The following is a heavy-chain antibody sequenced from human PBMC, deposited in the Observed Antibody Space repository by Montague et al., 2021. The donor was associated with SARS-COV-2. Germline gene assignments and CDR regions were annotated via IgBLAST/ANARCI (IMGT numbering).Heavy chain of an antibody. CDR2: INHSGDS. CDR1: NGSFTGYF. D-gene: IGHD3-10*01. CDR3: ARSVVSESFYGSGSFLDS. V-gene: IGHV4-34*01. J-gene: IGHJ4*02. Sequence: SETLSLTCAVYNGSFTGYFWSWVRQPPGKGLGWIGEINHSGDSNYSPSLKSRVSISLDMSTNQFSLELTSVTAADTAVYFCARSVVSESFYGSGSFLDSWGQGTLVTVSS.